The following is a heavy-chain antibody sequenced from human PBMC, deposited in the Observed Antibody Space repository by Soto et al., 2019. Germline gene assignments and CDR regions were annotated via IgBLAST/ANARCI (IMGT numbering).Heavy chain of an antibody. V-gene: IGHV1-69*06. CDR1: GGTFSSYA. J-gene: IGHJ4*02. CDR3: ARLMEKGGDTAY. CDR2: IIPIFGTA. D-gene: IGHD5-18*01. Sequence: QVQLVQSGAEVKKPGSSVKVSCKASGGTFSSYAISWVRQAPGQGLEWMGGIIPIFGTANYAQKFQGRVTITAEKSTSTAYMEMSSLRSEDTAVYYCARLMEKGGDTAYWGQGTLVTVSS.